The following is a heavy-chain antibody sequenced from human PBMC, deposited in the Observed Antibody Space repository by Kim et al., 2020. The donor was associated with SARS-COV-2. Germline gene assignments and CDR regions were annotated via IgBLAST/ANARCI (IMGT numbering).Heavy chain of an antibody. D-gene: IGHD3-22*01. V-gene: IGHV5-10-1*01. CDR3: ARRHYDSSGSGAFDI. J-gene: IGHJ3*02. Sequence: PTFQGHVTISDDKSISTAYLQWSRLKASDTAMYYCARRHYDSSGSGAFDIWGQGTMVTVSS.